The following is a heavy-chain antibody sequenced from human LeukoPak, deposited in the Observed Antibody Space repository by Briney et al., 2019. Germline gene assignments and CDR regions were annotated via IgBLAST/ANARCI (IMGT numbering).Heavy chain of an antibody. D-gene: IGHD1-26*01. CDR1: GGSLSNYY. CDR2: IYYSGNT. Sequence: PSETLSLTCTVSGGSLSNYYWSWIRQPPGKGLEWIANIYYSGNTNYNPSLKSRVTISVDTSKNQFSLKLSSVSAADTAVYYCARHSGSNPFDYWGQGTLVTVSS. V-gene: IGHV4-59*08. J-gene: IGHJ4*02. CDR3: ARHSGSNPFDY.